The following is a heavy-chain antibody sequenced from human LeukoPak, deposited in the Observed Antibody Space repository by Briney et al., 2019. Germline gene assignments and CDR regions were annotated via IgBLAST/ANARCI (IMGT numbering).Heavy chain of an antibody. CDR3: ARGIDY. V-gene: IGHV3-48*01. Sequence: PGGSQRLSCAASGFTFSSYSMNWARQAPGKGLEWVSYISSSSSTIYYADSVKGRFTISRDNAKNSLYLQMNSLRAEDTAVYYCARGIDYWGQGTLVTVSS. CDR1: GFTFSSYS. CDR2: ISSSSSTI. J-gene: IGHJ4*02.